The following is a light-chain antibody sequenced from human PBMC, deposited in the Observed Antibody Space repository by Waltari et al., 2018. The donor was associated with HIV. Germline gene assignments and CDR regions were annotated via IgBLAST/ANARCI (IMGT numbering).Light chain of an antibody. CDR1: NSNIGRNT. CDR3: ASWDDSVTGSNWV. Sequence: QSVLTQPPSASGTPGQRVFISCSGSNSNIGRNTVHWYQHLPGTAPKLLIYDDHMRPSGVPDRFSGSRSGTSASLAIGGLHSEDDAHYFCASWDDSVTGSNWVFGGGTRLTVL. CDR2: DDH. J-gene: IGLJ3*02. V-gene: IGLV1-44*01.